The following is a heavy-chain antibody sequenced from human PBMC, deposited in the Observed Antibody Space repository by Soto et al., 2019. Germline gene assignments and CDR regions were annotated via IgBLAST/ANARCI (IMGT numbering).Heavy chain of an antibody. CDR3: ASPNGASYFFDY. V-gene: IGHV4-39*01. D-gene: IGHD1-1*01. J-gene: IGHJ4*02. Sequence: SETLSLTCTVSGGSISSSSYYWGWIRQPPGKGLEWIGSIYYSGSTYYNPSLKSRVTISVDTSKNQFSLKLSSVTAADTAVYYCASPNGASYFFDYWGQGTLVIVSS. CDR2: IYYSGST. CDR1: GGSISSSSYY.